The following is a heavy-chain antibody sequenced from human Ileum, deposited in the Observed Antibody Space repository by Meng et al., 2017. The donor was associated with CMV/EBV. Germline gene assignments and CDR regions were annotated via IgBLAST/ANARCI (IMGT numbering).Heavy chain of an antibody. CDR3: ARIAYGAHFDD. D-gene: IGHD4-17*01. J-gene: IGHJ4*02. CDR2: INAGNGIT. CDR1: GNNLPNYA. Sequence: SCKASGNNLPNYAIHWVRQAPGQGLEWMGWINAGNGITKYSQNFQGRVTFTRDTSASTGYMELSSLRFEDTAMYYCARIAYGAHFDDWGQGTLVTVSS. V-gene: IGHV1-3*01.